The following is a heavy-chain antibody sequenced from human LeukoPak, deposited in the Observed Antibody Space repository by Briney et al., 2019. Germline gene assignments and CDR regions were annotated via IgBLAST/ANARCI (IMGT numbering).Heavy chain of an antibody. J-gene: IGHJ4*02. Sequence: SETLSLTCTVSGGSISSYYWSWIRQPAGKGLEWIGRIYTSGSTNHNPSLKSRVTMSVDTSKNQFSLKLSSVTAADTAVYYCASSYYDFWSGSQWYYFDYWGQGTLVTVSS. CDR3: ASSYYDFWSGSQWYYFDY. CDR1: GGSISSYY. D-gene: IGHD3-3*01. CDR2: IYTSGST. V-gene: IGHV4-4*07.